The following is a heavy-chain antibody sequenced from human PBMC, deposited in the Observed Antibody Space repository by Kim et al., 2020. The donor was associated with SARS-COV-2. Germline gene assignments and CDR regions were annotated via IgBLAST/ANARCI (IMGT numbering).Heavy chain of an antibody. V-gene: IGHV3-7*01. CDR3: ARGGRPGAY. D-gene: IGHD6-6*01. Sequence: GGSLRLSCVASGFTFSYYWMSWVRQAPGKGLEWLAQIKEDGSEKFYVDSVKGRFTISRDNAKNSLYLQMDSLRAADTAVYYCARGGRPGAYWGQGTGVT. CDR2: IKEDGSEK. CDR1: GFTFSYYW. J-gene: IGHJ4*02.